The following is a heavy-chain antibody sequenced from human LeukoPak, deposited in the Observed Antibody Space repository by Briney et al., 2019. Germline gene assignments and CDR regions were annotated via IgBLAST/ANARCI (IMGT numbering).Heavy chain of an antibody. J-gene: IGHJ5*02. D-gene: IGHD2-2*01. CDR3: ARGPYCSSTSCYFNP. CDR1: GGSISSGGYS. Sequence: SETLSLTCAVSGGSISSGGYSWSWIRQPPGKGLEWIGYIYHSGSTYYNPSLKSRVTISVDRSKNQFSLKLSSVTAADTAVYYCARGPYCSSTSCYFNPWGQGTLVTVSS. V-gene: IGHV4-30-2*01. CDR2: IYHSGST.